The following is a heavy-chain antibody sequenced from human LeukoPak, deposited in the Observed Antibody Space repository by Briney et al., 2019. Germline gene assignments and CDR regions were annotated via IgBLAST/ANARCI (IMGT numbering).Heavy chain of an antibody. Sequence: GGSLRLSCAASGFTFSSYSMNWVRQAPGKGLEWVSSISSSSSYIYYADSVKGRFTISRDNAKNSLYLQMNSLRAEGTAVYYCARGAYDILTGYYYYGMDVWGQGTTVTVSS. CDR1: GFTFSSYS. D-gene: IGHD3-9*01. J-gene: IGHJ6*02. V-gene: IGHV3-21*01. CDR3: ARGAYDILTGYYYYGMDV. CDR2: ISSSSSYI.